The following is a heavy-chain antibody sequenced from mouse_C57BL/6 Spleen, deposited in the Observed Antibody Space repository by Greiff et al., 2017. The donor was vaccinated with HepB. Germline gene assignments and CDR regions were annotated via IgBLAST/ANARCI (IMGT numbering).Heavy chain of an antibody. J-gene: IGHJ4*01. Sequence: QVQLQQSGAELARPGASVKLSCKASGYTFTSYGISWVKQRTGQGLEWIGEIYPRSGNTYYNEKFKGKATLTADKSSSTAYMELRSLTSEDSAVYFCARSPNYYGSSYGGAMDYWGQGTSVTVSS. D-gene: IGHD1-1*01. CDR1: GYTFTSYG. V-gene: IGHV1-81*01. CDR2: IYPRSGNT. CDR3: ARSPNYYGSSYGGAMDY.